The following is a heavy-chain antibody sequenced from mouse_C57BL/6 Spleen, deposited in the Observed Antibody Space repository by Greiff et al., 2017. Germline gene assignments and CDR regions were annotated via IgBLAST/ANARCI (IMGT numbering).Heavy chain of an antibody. CDR3: AREELMVTKGFAY. Sequence: QVQLQQSGAELARPGASVKLSCKASGYTFTSYGISWVKQRTGQGLEWIGEIYPRSGNTYYNEKFKGKATLTADKSSSTAYMELRSLTSEGSAVYFCAREELMVTKGFAYWGQGTLVTVSA. D-gene: IGHD2-2*01. CDR2: IYPRSGNT. V-gene: IGHV1-81*01. CDR1: GYTFTSYG. J-gene: IGHJ3*01.